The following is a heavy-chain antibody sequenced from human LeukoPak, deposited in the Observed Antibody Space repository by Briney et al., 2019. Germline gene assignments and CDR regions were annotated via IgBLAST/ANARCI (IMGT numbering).Heavy chain of an antibody. D-gene: IGHD6-13*01. CDR3: ARDGVGSQQLVLYYYYGMDV. J-gene: IGHJ6*02. CDR1: GYTFTSYY. V-gene: IGHV1-46*01. Sequence: ASVKVSCKASGYTFTSYYMHWVRQAPGQGLEWMGIINPSGGSTSYAQKFQGRVTMTRDTSTSTVYMELSSLRSEDTAVYYCARDGVGSQQLVLYYYYGMDVWGQGTTVTVSS. CDR2: INPSGGST.